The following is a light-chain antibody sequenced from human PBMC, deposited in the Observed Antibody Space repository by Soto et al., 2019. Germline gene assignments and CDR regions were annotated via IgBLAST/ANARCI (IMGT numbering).Light chain of an antibody. V-gene: IGKV3-15*01. CDR2: GTS. CDR3: QHYNNWPIT. CDR1: QSVGSN. Sequence: EVVLTQSPATLSVSPGERATLSCRASQSVGSNLAWYQQKPGQAPRLLIYGTSTRATGVPARFSGSGSGTDFTLTISSLQAADFAVYHCQHYNNWPITFGQGTRLEIK. J-gene: IGKJ5*01.